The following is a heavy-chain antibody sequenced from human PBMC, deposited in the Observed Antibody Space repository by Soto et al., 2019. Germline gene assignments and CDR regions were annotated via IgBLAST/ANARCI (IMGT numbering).Heavy chain of an antibody. D-gene: IGHD3-10*01. CDR3: ARVRPSYYGSGSYGSGMDV. V-gene: IGHV3-33*01. CDR2: IWYDGSNK. CDR1: GFTFSSYG. Sequence: PGGSLRLSCAASGFTFSSYGMHWVRQAPGKGLEWVAVIWYDGSNKYYADSVKGRFTISRDNSKNTLYLQMNSLRAEDTAVYYCARVRPSYYGSGSYGSGMDVWGQGTTVTVSS. J-gene: IGHJ6*02.